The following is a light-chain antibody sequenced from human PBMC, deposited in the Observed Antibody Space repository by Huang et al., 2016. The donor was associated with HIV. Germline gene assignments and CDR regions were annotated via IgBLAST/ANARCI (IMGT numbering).Light chain of an antibody. V-gene: IGKV2-28*01. J-gene: IGKJ2*01. CDR3: MEALQTPYT. CDR2: LGS. CDR1: QSLRHRNGLNY. Sequence: DVVMTQSPLSLPVPPGEPASISCRSSQSLRHRNGLNYLDWYLQKPGQSPQLLIHLGSSRASGVPDRFSVGGSGTDFSLNISRVEAEDAGIYYCMEALQTPYTFGQGTKLEIK.